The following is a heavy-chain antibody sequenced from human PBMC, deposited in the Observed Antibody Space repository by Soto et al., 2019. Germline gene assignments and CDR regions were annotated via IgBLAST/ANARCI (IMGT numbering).Heavy chain of an antibody. Sequence: SETLSLTCAVYGGALSGCSWTWIRQPPGKGPEWIGEINHSGGTNYNPSFKSRVSLSIDTSKNQFSLKLSSVIAADTAVYYCAKSSAYTFGSKAYWFDYWGQGTLVTVSS. J-gene: IGHJ4*02. CDR3: AKSSAYTFGSKAYWFDY. V-gene: IGHV4-34*01. CDR2: INHSGGT. D-gene: IGHD5-18*01. CDR1: GGALSGCS.